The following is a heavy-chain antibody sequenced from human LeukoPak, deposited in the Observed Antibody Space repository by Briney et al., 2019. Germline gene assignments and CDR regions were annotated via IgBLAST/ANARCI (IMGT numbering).Heavy chain of an antibody. CDR3: AKDTGYYGSAHDAFDI. CDR2: ISWDGGST. Sequence: PGGSLRLSCAASGFTFSSYWMSWVRQAPGKGLEWVSLISWDGGSTYYADSVKGRFTISRDNSKNSLYLQMNSLRAEDTALYYCAKDTGYYGSAHDAFDIWGQGTMVTVSS. V-gene: IGHV3-43D*03. CDR1: GFTFSSYW. J-gene: IGHJ3*02. D-gene: IGHD3-10*01.